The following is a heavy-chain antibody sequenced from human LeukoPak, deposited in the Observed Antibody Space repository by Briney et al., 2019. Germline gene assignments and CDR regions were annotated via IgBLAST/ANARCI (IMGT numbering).Heavy chain of an antibody. CDR2: ISGDGDNT. CDR1: GFTFDDYA. D-gene: IGHD6-19*01. V-gene: IGHV3-43*02. CDR3: AKDIGYSSGCPGY. J-gene: IGHJ4*02. Sequence: GGSLRLPCAASGFTFDDYAMHWVRQAPGKGLEWVSLISGDGDNTYYADSVKGRFTITRDNRKNSLYLQMNSLKTEDTALYFCAKDIGYSSGCPGYWGQGTLVTVSS.